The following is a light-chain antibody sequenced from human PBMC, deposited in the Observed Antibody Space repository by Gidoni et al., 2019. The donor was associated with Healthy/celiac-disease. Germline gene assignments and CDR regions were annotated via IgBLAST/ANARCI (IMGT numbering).Light chain of an antibody. CDR2: STR. Sequence: VVPHEPSLPVSPGGTVPLTCASSTGAVTSGYSPNWFQQTPGQAPRALSYSTRHKQSCTPARGSGSLLGDKAALTLPGSQPEDEAEYACLLYYGGAQLIFGGGTKVT. V-gene: IGLV7-43*01. CDR1: TGAVTSGYS. J-gene: IGLJ2*01. CDR3: LLYYGGAQLI.